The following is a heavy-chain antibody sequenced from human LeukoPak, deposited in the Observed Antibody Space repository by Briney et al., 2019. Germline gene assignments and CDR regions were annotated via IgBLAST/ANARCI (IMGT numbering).Heavy chain of an antibody. V-gene: IGHV3-30*18. CDR1: RFTFSSYG. J-gene: IGHJ4*02. D-gene: IGHD6-19*01. Sequence: GRSLRLSCAASRFTFSSYGMHWVRQAPGKGLEWVAVISYDGSNKYYADSVKGRFIISRDNSKNTLYLQMNSLRAEDTAVYYCAKDLSSGWYGYFDYWGQGTLVTVSS. CDR2: ISYDGSNK. CDR3: AKDLSSGWYGYFDY.